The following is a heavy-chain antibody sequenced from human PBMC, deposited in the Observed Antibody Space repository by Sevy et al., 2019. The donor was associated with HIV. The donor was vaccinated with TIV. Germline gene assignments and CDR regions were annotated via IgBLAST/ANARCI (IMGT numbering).Heavy chain of an antibody. Sequence: SETLSLTCTVSGGSVSSGSYYWSWIRQPPGKGLEWIGYIYYSGSTNYNPSLKSRVTISVDTSKNQFSLKLSSVTAAATAVYYCARVGCGYCSGGSCCNFDYWGQGPLVTVSS. CDR2: IYYSGST. CDR3: ARVGCGYCSGGSCCNFDY. D-gene: IGHD2-15*01. J-gene: IGHJ4*02. V-gene: IGHV4-61*01. CDR1: GGSVSSGSYY.